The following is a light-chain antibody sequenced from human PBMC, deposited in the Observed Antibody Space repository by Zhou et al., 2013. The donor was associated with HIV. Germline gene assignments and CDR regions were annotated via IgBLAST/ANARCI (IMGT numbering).Light chain of an antibody. CDR2: KAS. CDR3: QQSYSTPAGLT. V-gene: IGKV1-5*03. Sequence: DIQMTQSPSTLSASVGDRVTITCRASQSISNWLAWYQQKPGKAPKLLIYKASSLESGVPSRFSGSGSGTEFTLTISSLQPEDFATYYCQQSYSTPAGLTFGGGTKVEIK. CDR1: QSISNW. J-gene: IGKJ4*01.